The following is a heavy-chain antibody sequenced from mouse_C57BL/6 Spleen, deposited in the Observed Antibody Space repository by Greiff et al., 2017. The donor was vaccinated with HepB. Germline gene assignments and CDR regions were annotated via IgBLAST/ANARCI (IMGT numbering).Heavy chain of an antibody. J-gene: IGHJ4*01. D-gene: IGHD2-4*01. CDR2: IYPGDGDT. CDR1: GYAFSSSW. V-gene: IGHV1-82*01. CDR3: AREEVDYEDYAMDY. Sequence: VQLQQSGPELVKPGASVKISCKASGYAFSSSWMNWVKQRPGKGLEWIGRIYPGDGDTNYNGKFKGKATLTADKSSSTAYMQLSSRTSEDSAVYCCAREEVDYEDYAMDYWGQGASVTVSS.